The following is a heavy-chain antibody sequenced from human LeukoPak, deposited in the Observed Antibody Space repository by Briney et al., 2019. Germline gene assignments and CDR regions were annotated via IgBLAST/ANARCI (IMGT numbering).Heavy chain of an antibody. CDR3: ARGSYCSSTSCRYFED. Sequence: GGSLRLSCAASGFTFDDYAMHWVRQAPGKGLEWVSSISISSSYIYYADSVKGRFTISRDNAKNSLYLQMNSLTAEDTAVYYCARGSYCSSTSCRYFEDWGQGTLVTVSS. CDR1: GFTFDDYA. CDR2: ISISSSYI. V-gene: IGHV3-21*01. J-gene: IGHJ4*02. D-gene: IGHD2-2*01.